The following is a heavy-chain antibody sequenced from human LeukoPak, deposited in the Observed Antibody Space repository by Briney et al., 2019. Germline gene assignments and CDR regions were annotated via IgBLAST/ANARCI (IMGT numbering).Heavy chain of an antibody. CDR3: SRVERSSINNYYYYMAV. CDR1: GFTSGENA. CDR2: SRSRAHGGTT. V-gene: IGHV3-49*04. D-gene: IGHD2-2*01. J-gene: IGHJ6*03. Sequence: GGSLRLSCTGFGFTSGENARIWVRQSHGKGLEGVSLSRSRAHGGTTDYAASVMGRFTMSRDDSKNIAYRQMNSLETEDTAVYYCSRVERSSINNYYYYMAVWGKGTSVTVSS.